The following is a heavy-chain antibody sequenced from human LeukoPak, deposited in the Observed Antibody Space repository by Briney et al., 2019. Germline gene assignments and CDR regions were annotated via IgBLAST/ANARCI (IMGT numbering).Heavy chain of an antibody. D-gene: IGHD2-15*01. V-gene: IGHV3-23*01. CDR2: ITASGDRT. CDR1: GFIFSDYV. J-gene: IGHJ4*02. Sequence: PGGSLRLSCAASGFIFSDYVMIWVRQAPGKGLEWDSGITASGDRTYYADSVKGRFTMSRDNSKNTVYLQMNSLRVDDTAVYYCARRDIVVVVSASDYWGQGTLVTVSS. CDR3: ARRDIVVVVSASDY.